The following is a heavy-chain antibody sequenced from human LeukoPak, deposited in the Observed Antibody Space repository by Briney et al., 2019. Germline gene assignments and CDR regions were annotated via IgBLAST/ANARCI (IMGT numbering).Heavy chain of an antibody. CDR3: AREMGSVYFDY. V-gene: IGHV3-33*01. CDR2: VSYDGSNK. J-gene: IGHJ4*02. Sequence: QPGRSLRLSRTASGFRFSSYGIHWVRQTPGKGLEWVALVSYDGSNKDYADSVKGRFTISRDNSKNTVYLQINSLRAEDTAVYYCAREMGSVYFDYWGQGTLVTVSS. D-gene: IGHD3-10*01. CDR1: GFRFSSYG.